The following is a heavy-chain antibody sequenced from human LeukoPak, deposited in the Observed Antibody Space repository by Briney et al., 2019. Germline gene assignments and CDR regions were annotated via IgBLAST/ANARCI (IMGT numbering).Heavy chain of an antibody. J-gene: IGHJ1*01. CDR2: IYYSGST. V-gene: IGHV4-59*12. CDR1: GGSISSYY. Sequence: SETLSLTCTVSGGSISSYYWSWIRQPPGKGLEWIGYIYYSGSTNYNPSLKSRVTMSVDTSKNQFSLKLSSVTAADTAVYYCARDSVAGAWAEYFQHWGQGIRVTVSS. D-gene: IGHD6-19*01. CDR3: ARDSVAGAWAEYFQH.